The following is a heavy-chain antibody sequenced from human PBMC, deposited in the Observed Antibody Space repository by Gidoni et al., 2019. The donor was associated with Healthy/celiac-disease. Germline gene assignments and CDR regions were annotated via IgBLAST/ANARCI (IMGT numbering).Heavy chain of an antibody. CDR1: GGSFSGYY. V-gene: IGHV4-34*01. CDR3: ARVRVVAAISGMDV. CDR2: INHSGST. D-gene: IGHD2-15*01. J-gene: IGHJ6*02. Sequence: QVQLQQWGAGPLKPSATLSLTCAVYGGSFSGYYWSWIRQPPGKGLEWIGEINHSGSTNYNPSLKSRVTISVDTSKNQFSLKLSSVTAADTAVYYCARVRVVAAISGMDVWGQGTTVTVSS.